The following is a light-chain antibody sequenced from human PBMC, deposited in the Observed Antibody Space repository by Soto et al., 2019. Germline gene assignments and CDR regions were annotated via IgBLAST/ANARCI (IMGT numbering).Light chain of an antibody. Sequence: PGERATLSCGASQSVGLNFVAWYQQKSGLAPRLVIYEASRRATGIPDRFTGSGSGTDFTLTISRLEPEDFAVYYCEQYADAPLTFGGGTKVEIK. J-gene: IGKJ4*01. V-gene: IGKV3D-20*01. CDR2: EAS. CDR1: QSVGLNF. CDR3: EQYADAPLT.